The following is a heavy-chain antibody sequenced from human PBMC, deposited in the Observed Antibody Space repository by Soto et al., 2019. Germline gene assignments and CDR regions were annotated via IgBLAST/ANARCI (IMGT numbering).Heavy chain of an antibody. CDR2: INPYSGGA. J-gene: IGHJ5*02. D-gene: IGHD3-10*01. CDR1: GGTFSTFG. V-gene: IGHV1-2*02. Sequence: ASVKVSCKASGGTFSTFGISWVRQAPGQGLEWMGWINPYSGGADYAQSFQGRVTMTRDTSISTVYMELSRLRFDDTAVYYCARVIRGDYYKSPLDTWGQGTAVTVSA. CDR3: ARVIRGDYYKSPLDT.